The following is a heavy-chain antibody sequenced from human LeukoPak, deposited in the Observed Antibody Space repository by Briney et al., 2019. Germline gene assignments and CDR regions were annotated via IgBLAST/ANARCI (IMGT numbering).Heavy chain of an antibody. CDR3: ARSRLWLFYYYYMDV. V-gene: IGHV3-21*01. J-gene: IGHJ6*03. Sequence: GGSLRLSCAASGFTFSSYSMNWVRQAPGKGLEWVSSISSSSSYIYYADSVKGRFTISRDNAKNSLYLQMNSLRAEDTAVYYCARSRLWLFYYYYMDVWGKGTTVTVSS. CDR2: ISSSSSYI. D-gene: IGHD5-18*01. CDR1: GFTFSSYS.